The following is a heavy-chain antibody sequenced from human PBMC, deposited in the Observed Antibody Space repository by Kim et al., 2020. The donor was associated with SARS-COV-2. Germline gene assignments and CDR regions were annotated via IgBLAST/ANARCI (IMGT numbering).Heavy chain of an antibody. CDR1: GGSISSSSYY. Sequence: SETLSLTCTVSGGSISSSSYYWGWIRQPPGKGLEWIGNIYYNGNTYYNPSLKSRVTISVDTSKIQFSLKLSSVTAADTAVYYCSRSKRPLLITDAFDVWGQGTLVTVSS. CDR2: IYYNGNT. D-gene: IGHD3-16*01. V-gene: IGHV4-39*01. CDR3: SRSKRPLLITDAFDV. J-gene: IGHJ3*01.